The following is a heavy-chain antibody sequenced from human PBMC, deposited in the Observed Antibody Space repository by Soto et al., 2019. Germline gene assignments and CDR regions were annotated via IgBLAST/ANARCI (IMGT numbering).Heavy chain of an antibody. J-gene: IGHJ3*02. CDR1: GFTFSTYS. CDR3: TRDAVALYSWAVAI. V-gene: IGHV3-21*01. CDR2: ISHRSKSI. Sequence: GSLRLSCAGSGFTFSTYSMNWVRQAPGQGLEWVSTISHRSKSIYYADSVKGRFTISRDNTKNSLYLQLNSLTAEDTAVYYCTRDAVALYSWAVAIWGQGAMVTVS. D-gene: IGHD2-8*01.